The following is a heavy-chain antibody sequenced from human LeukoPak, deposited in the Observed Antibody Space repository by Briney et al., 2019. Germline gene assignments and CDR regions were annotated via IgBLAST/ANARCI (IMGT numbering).Heavy chain of an antibody. CDR3: ARETGDPIFDY. CDR2: ISYDGSKK. D-gene: IGHD7-27*01. J-gene: IGHJ4*02. V-gene: IGHV3-30*03. CDR1: GFTFRSYG. Sequence: PGGSLRLSCAASGFTFRSYGMHWVRQAPGKGLEWVAVISYDGSKKYYAVSVKGRFTISRDNSKNTLYLQMNSLRPEDTAVYYCARETGDPIFDYWGQGTLVTVSS.